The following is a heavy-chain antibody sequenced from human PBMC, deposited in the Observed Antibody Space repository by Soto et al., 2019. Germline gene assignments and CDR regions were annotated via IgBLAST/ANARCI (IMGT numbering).Heavy chain of an antibody. V-gene: IGHV3-53*01. Sequence: AVGSLRLSCAASGFTVSSNYMSWVRQAPGKGLEWVSVIYSGGSTYYADSVKGRFTISRDNSKNTLYLQMNSLRAEDTAVHYCATTRGDYYYYGMDVWGQGTTVTVSS. CDR2: IYSGGST. CDR3: ATTRGDYYYYGMDV. J-gene: IGHJ6*02. CDR1: GFTVSSNY.